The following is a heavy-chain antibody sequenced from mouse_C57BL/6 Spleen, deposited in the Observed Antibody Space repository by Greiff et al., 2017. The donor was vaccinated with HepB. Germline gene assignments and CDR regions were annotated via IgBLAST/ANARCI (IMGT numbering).Heavy chain of an antibody. CDR1: GYAFSSYW. J-gene: IGHJ1*03. V-gene: IGHV1-80*01. D-gene: IGHD3-1*01. Sequence: QVQLQQSGAELVKPGASVKISCKASGYAFSSYWMNWVKQRPGKGLEWIGQIYPGDGDTNYNGKFKGKATLTADKSSSTAYMQLSSLTSEDSAVYFCARFGGTSYWYFDVWGTGTTVTVSS. CDR3: ARFGGTSYWYFDV. CDR2: IYPGDGDT.